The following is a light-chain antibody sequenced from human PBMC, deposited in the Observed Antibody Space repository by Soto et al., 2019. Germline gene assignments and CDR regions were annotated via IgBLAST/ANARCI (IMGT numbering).Light chain of an antibody. CDR2: EVS. CDR3: SSYTSISTRV. Sequence: QSVLTQPASVSGSPGQSITISCTGTSSDVGGYNYVSWYQQHPGKAPKLIIYEVSNRPSGVSNRFSGSKSCNTASLTISGLQAEAEADYYCSSYTSISTRVFGGGAKLTVL. CDR1: SSDVGGYNY. J-gene: IGLJ2*01. V-gene: IGLV2-14*01.